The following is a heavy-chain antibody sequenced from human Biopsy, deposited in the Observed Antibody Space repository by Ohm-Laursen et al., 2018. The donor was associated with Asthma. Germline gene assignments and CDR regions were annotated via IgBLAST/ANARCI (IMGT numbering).Heavy chain of an antibody. V-gene: IGHV4-31*03. J-gene: IGHJ4*02. CDR2: IYHRGNT. CDR3: ARWGSFGFDY. CDR1: GYSISNGGYY. Sequence: TLSLTCSVSGYSISNGGYYWTWVRQRPGKGLEWIGNIYHRGNTKYNPSLKSRVTISVDTSKNQFSLNLSSVTAADTAVYYCARWGSFGFDYWGQGTLVAVSS. D-gene: IGHD7-27*01.